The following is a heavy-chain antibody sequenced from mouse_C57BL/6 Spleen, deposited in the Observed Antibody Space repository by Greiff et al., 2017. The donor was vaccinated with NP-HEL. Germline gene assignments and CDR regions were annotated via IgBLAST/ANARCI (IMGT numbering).Heavy chain of an antibody. CDR3: ARGDTTVVATDYFDY. CDR1: GFTFSDYG. Sequence: DVKLVESGGGLVKPGGSLKLSCAASGFTFSDYGMHWVRQAPEKGLEWVAYISSGSSTIYYADTVKGRFTISRDNAKNTLFLQMTSLRSEDTAMYYCARGDTTVVATDYFDYWGQGTTLTVSS. V-gene: IGHV5-17*01. D-gene: IGHD1-1*01. CDR2: ISSGSSTI. J-gene: IGHJ2*01.